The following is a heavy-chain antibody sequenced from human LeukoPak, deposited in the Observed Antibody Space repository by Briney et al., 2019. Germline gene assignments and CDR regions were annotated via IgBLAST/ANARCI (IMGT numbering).Heavy chain of an antibody. CDR3: AKGARLRVSCDY. D-gene: IGHD3-16*01. V-gene: IGHV3-30-3*01. CDR1: GFTFSSYA. CDR2: ISYDGSNK. J-gene: IGHJ4*02. Sequence: GGSLRLSYAASGFTFSSYAMHWVRQAPGKGLEWVAVISYDGSNKYYADSVKGRFTISRDNSKNTLYLQMNSLRAEDTAVYYCAKGARLRVSCDYWGQGTLVTVSS.